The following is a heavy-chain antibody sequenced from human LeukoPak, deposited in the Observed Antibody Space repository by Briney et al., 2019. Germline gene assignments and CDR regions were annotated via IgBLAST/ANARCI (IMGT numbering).Heavy chain of an antibody. D-gene: IGHD3-22*01. V-gene: IGHV4-59*01. J-gene: IGHJ3*02. CDR1: GGSISSYY. Sequence: PSETLSLTRTVSGGSISSYYWSWIRQPPGKGLEWIGYIYYSGSTNYNPSLKSRVTISVDTSKNQFSLKLSSVTAADTAVYYCAREGTYYYDSSGYSTDAFDIWGQGTMVTVSS. CDR3: AREGTYYYDSSGYSTDAFDI. CDR2: IYYSGST.